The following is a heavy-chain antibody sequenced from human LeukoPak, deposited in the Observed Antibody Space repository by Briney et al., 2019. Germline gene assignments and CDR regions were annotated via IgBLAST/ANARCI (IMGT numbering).Heavy chain of an antibody. V-gene: IGHV3-23*01. J-gene: IGHJ4*02. D-gene: IGHD3-22*01. Sequence: GGSLRLSCAASGFTFSSYAMNWVRQAPGKGLKWVSAISVSGRSTFYADSVKGRFTISRDNSMDTLYLQMNNLRAEDTAVYYCARVHLETYNHANSENTCFDSWGQGTLVTVSS. CDR2: ISVSGRST. CDR3: ARVHLETYNHANSENTCFDS. CDR1: GFTFSSYA.